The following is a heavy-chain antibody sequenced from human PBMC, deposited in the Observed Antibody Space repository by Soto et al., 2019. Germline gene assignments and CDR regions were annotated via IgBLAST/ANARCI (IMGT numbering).Heavy chain of an antibody. V-gene: IGHV4-30-4*01. CDR3: ASQFCSGGACFNWFYP. CDR2: IFDSGIT. D-gene: IGHD2-21*02. CDR1: GGSIRSSLYY. J-gene: IGHJ5*02. Sequence: SETLSLTCTVSGGSIRSSLYYWSWIRQPPGKGLEWIGYIFDSGITHYNPSLKSRVAMSVDTSKNQFSLNLTSVTAADTAVYFCASQFCSGGACFNWFYPSGHGALVTVSS.